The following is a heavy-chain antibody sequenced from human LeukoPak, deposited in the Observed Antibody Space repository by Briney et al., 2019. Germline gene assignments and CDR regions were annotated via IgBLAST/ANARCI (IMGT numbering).Heavy chain of an antibody. V-gene: IGHV3-30-3*01. D-gene: IGHD2-21*01. CDR1: GFTFSSFA. Sequence: PGGSLRLSCAASGFTFSSFAVHWVRQAPGKGLEWVAVISSDGSNKYYADSVKGRFTISRDNSKNTLYLQMNSLRAEDTAVYYCARNALLDYWGQGTLVTVSS. J-gene: IGHJ4*02. CDR2: ISSDGSNK. CDR3: ARNALLDY.